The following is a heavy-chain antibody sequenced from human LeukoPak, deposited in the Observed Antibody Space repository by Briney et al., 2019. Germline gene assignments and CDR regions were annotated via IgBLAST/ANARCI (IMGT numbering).Heavy chain of an antibody. V-gene: IGHV6-1*01. CDR1: GDSVSSSSAA. J-gene: IGHJ4*02. CDR3: ARDTGRAIPIDF. Sequence: SQTLSLTCAISGDSVSSSSAAWNWIRQSPSGGLEWLGRTYYRSKWYNDYAVSVKSRITINPDTSKNQFSLLLNSVTPEDTAVYYCARDTGRAIPIDFWGQGTLVTVSS. CDR2: TYYRSKWYN. D-gene: IGHD2-2*02.